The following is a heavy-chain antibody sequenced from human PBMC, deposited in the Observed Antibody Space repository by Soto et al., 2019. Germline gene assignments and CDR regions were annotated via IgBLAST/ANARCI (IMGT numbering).Heavy chain of an antibody. J-gene: IGHJ4*02. CDR3: ARGVGAYYFDY. V-gene: IGHV1-69*01. D-gene: IGHD1-26*01. CDR1: GGTFSTYA. Sequence: QVQLVQSGAEVKKPGSSVKVSCKASGGTFSTYAITWVRQAPGQGLEWLGGIIPIFGTTDYARKFQGRVTITAADSTSTVFIELSSLTYEDTAVYYCARGVGAYYFDYWGQGTLVTVSS. CDR2: IIPIFGTT.